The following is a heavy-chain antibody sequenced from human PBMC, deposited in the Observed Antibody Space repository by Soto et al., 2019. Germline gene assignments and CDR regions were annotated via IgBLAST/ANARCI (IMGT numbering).Heavy chain of an antibody. V-gene: IGHV1-18*04. CDR3: ARDPRIAVAGTEGNWFDP. D-gene: IGHD6-19*01. CDR2: ISAYNGNT. CDR1: GYTFTSYY. J-gene: IGHJ5*02. Sequence: GASVKVSCKASGYTFTSYYMHWVRQAPGQGLEWMGWISAYNGNTNYAQKLQGRVTMTTDTSTSTAYMELRSLRSDDTAVYYCARDPRIAVAGTEGNWFDPWGQGTLVTVSS.